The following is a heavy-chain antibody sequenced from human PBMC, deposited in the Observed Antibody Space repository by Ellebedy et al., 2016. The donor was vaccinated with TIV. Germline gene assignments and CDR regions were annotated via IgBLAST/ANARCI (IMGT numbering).Heavy chain of an antibody. D-gene: IGHD4-11*01. J-gene: IGHJ4*02. CDR2: IRSKANSYAT. CDR3: TSQDYTFDY. V-gene: IGHV3-73*01. CDR1: GFTFSGSP. Sequence: GGSLRLSXVASGFTFSGSPMHWVRQASGKGLEWVGRIRSKANSYATAYAASVKGRFTISRDDSKNTAYLQMNSLKTEDTAVYYCTSQDYTFDYWGQGTLVTVSS.